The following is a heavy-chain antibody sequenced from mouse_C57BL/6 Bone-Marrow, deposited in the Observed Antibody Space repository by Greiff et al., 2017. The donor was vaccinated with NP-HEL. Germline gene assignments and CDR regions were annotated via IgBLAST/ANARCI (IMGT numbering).Heavy chain of an antibody. CDR1: GFTFSDYG. V-gene: IGHV5-17*03. J-gene: IGHJ3*01. CDR2: ISSGSSTI. CDR3: ARDPSIYDGYLFAY. Sequence: DVMLVESGGGLVKPGGSLKLSCAASGFTFSDYGMHWVRQAPEKGLEWVAYISSGSSTIYYADTVKGRFTISRDNAKNNLYLQMSHLKSEDTAMYYCARDPSIYDGYLFAYWGQGTLVTVSA. D-gene: IGHD2-3*01.